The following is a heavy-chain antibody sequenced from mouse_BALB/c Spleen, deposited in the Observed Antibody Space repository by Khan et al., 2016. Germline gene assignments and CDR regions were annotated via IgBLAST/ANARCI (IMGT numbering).Heavy chain of an antibody. CDR1: GYTFTNYG. J-gene: IGHJ2*01. CDR2: INTYTGEP. D-gene: IGHD2-1*01. V-gene: IGHV9-3-1*01. Sequence: QIQLVQSGPELKKPGETVKISCKASGYTFTNYGMNWVKQAPGKGLKWMGWINTYTGEPTYTDDFKGRFAFTLDTTASTAYLQIINLKNEDTASYYCARSGANYDFDCWGQGTTLTVSA. CDR3: ARSGANYDFDC.